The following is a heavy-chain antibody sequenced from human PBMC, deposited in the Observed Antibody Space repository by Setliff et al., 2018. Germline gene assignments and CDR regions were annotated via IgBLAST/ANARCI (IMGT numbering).Heavy chain of an antibody. J-gene: IGHJ4*02. CDR3: ARDVTGSHSGRLDS. CDR2: INAGNGIT. Sequence: ASVKVSCKASGYTFSTYAIHWVRQAHGQRPDWMGWINAGNGITKYSQKFQGRVIMTTDTSTSTVYMELRVLRSEDTAMYYCARDVTGSHSGRLDSWGQGTLVTVSS. CDR1: GYTFSTYA. D-gene: IGHD1-26*01. V-gene: IGHV1-3*01.